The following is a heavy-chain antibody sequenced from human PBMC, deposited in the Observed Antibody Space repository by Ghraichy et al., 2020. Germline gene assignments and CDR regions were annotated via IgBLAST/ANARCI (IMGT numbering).Heavy chain of an antibody. CDR3: AREGTTNYYDSSGYYLDAFDI. V-gene: IGHV1-18*04. CDR2: ISAYNGNT. Sequence: ASVKVSCKASGYTFTSYGISWVRQAPGQRLEWMGWISAYNGNTNYAQKLQGRVTMTTDTSTSTAYMELRSLRSDDTAVYYCAREGTTNYYDSSGYYLDAFDIWGQGTMVTVSS. D-gene: IGHD3-22*01. J-gene: IGHJ3*02. CDR1: GYTFTSYG.